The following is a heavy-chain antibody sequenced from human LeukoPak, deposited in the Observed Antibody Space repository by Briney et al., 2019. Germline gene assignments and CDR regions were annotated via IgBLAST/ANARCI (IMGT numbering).Heavy chain of an antibody. CDR1: GYTFTSYG. D-gene: IGHD1-26*01. V-gene: IGHV1-18*04. J-gene: IGHJ6*02. CDR3: VRHIKPAGPWDGMDV. Sequence: ALVKVSCKASGYTFTSYGISWVRQAPGQGLEWVAWISAYNSNKNSAEKFQGRVTMTIDTSTGTAYMELRSLKSDDTAVYYCVRHIKPAGPWDGMDVWGQGTTVIVSS. CDR2: ISAYNSNK.